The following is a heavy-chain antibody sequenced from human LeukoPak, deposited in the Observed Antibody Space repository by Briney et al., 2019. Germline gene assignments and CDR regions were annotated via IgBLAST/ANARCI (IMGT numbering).Heavy chain of an antibody. V-gene: IGHV4-59*12. CDR1: GGSISSYY. J-gene: IGHJ5*02. Sequence: SETLSLTCTVSGGSISSYYWSWIRQPPGKGLEWIAYIYYSGSTNYNPSLKSRVTISVDTSKNQFSLKLSPVTAADTAVYYCARDSSHYDFWSGYCWGNWFDPWGQGTLVTVSS. CDR3: ARDSSHYDFWSGYCWGNWFDP. D-gene: IGHD3-3*01. CDR2: IYYSGST.